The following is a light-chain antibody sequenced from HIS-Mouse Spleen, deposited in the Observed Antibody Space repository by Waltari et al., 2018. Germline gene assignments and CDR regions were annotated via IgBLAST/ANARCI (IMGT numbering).Light chain of an antibody. CDR3: NSRDISGHHLV. CDR2: EVS. V-gene: IGLV2-14*01. J-gene: IGLJ2*01. CDR1: SSDVGGYNY. Sequence: QSALTQPASVAGSPGQSITISCTGISSDVGGYNYVSWYQQHPGKSPKLLIYEVSNRPSGVSHRFSGSSSGNTASLTITGAQAAHEADYYCNSRDISGHHLVFVGGTKLTVL.